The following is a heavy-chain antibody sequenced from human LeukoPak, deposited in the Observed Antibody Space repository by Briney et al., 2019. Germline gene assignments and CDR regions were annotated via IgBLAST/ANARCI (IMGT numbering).Heavy chain of an antibody. CDR2: VDDSGTS. V-gene: IGHV4-34*01. J-gene: IGHJ4*02. D-gene: IGHD4-17*01. CDR1: GGSFSGYQ. Sequence: SETLSLTCAVYGGSFSGYQWGWVRQSPGKGVEWIGEVDDSGTSNYNPALKSRVTISVDTSKNQFSLRLNSVTAADTAVYFCARIYGDYIMYWGQGTLLTVSS. CDR3: ARIYGDYIMY.